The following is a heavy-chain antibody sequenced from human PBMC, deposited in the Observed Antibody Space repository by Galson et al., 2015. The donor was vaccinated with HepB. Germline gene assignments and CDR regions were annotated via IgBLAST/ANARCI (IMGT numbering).Heavy chain of an antibody. CDR3: ARSYYDFWSGNSTDSYCFDY. CDR1: GFTFSSYS. V-gene: IGHV3-21*01. D-gene: IGHD3-3*01. Sequence: SLRLSCAASGFTFSSYSMNWVRQAPGKGLEWVSSISSSSYIYYADSVKGRFTISRDSAKNSLYLQMNSLRAEDTAVYYCARSYYDFWSGNSTDSYCFDYGGQGTLVTVSS. CDR2: ISSSSYI. J-gene: IGHJ4*02.